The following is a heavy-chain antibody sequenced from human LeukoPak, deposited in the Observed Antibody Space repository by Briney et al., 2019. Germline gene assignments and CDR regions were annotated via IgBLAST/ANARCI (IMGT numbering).Heavy chain of an antibody. CDR1: GGSISSGGYY. V-gene: IGHV3-23*01. D-gene: IGHD3-10*01. J-gene: IGHJ4*02. CDR2: ISGSGGST. CDR3: AKYFQPSGSYYSY. Sequence: ETLSLTCTVSGGSISSGGYYWSWVRQAPGKGLEWVSAISGSGGSTYYADSVKGRSTISRDNSKNTLYLQMNSLRAEDTAVYYCAKYFQPSGSYYSYWGQGTLVTVSS.